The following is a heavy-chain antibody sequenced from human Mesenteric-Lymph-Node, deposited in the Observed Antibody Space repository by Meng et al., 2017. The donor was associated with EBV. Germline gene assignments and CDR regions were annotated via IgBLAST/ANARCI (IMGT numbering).Heavy chain of an antibody. V-gene: IGHV3-21*01. CDR3: ARDDYTNYVLDY. Sequence: EVQLVESGGGLVRPGGSLSLSCAASGFTFRSYTINWVRQAPGKGLEWVSAISSSSVYISYADSVKGRFTISRDNAKNSLYLQMNSLRAEDTAVYYCARDDYTNYVLDYWGQGTLVTVSS. D-gene: IGHD4-11*01. CDR1: GFTFRSYT. J-gene: IGHJ4*02. CDR2: ISSSSVYI.